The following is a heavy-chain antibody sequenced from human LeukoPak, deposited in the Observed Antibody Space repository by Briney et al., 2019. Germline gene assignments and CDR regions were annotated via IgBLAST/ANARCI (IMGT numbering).Heavy chain of an antibody. CDR1: GFTFSSYA. D-gene: IGHD7-27*01. V-gene: IGHV3-23*01. J-gene: IGHJ4*02. CDR3: AKVGTNWGSPDSEVWDY. Sequence: PGGSLRLSCAASGFTFSSYAMSWVRQAPGKGLEWVSAISGSGGSTYYADSVKGRFTISRDNSKNTLYLQMNSLRAEDTAVYYCAKVGTNWGSPDSEVWDYWGQGTLVTVSS. CDR2: ISGSGGST.